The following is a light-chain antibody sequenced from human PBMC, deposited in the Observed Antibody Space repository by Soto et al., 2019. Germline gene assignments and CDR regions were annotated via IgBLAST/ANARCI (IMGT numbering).Light chain of an antibody. J-gene: IGKJ1*01. Sequence: EIVLTQSPGTLSMSPGERATLSCRASQIVSNNYLSYYQQQPGQAPMLLIYGASNGATGIPGRCSGSGSGKDFPLTISRLAPEYFAVYYCQQYGSSCTFGQGTKVEIK. CDR1: QIVSNNY. CDR3: QQYGSSCT. V-gene: IGKV3-20*01. CDR2: GAS.